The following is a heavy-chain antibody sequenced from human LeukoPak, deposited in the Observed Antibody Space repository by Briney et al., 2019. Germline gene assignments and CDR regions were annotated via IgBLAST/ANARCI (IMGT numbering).Heavy chain of an antibody. J-gene: IGHJ4*02. CDR2: VYTSGST. Sequence: SETLSLTCTVSGGSISSYYWTWIRQPAGKGLEWIRRVYTSGSTNYNPSLKSRVTMSVDTSKNQLSLKLSSVTAADTAVYYCAGGYYDSSGYYYGLRYWGQGTLVTVSS. V-gene: IGHV4-4*07. CDR1: GGSISSYY. D-gene: IGHD3-22*01. CDR3: AGGYYDSSGYYYGLRY.